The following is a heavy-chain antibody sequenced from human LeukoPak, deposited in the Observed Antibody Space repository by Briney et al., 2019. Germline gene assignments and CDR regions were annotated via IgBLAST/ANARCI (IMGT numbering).Heavy chain of an antibody. Sequence: SETLSLTCTVSGYSISSGYYWGWIRQPPGKGLAWIGSIYHSGSTYYNPSLKSRVTISVDTSKNQFSLKLSSVTAADTAVYYCARGLDYGDYYYYYYMDVWGKGTTVTVSS. CDR2: IYHSGST. J-gene: IGHJ6*03. CDR1: GYSISSGYY. V-gene: IGHV4-38-2*02. CDR3: ARGLDYGDYYYYYYMDV. D-gene: IGHD4-17*01.